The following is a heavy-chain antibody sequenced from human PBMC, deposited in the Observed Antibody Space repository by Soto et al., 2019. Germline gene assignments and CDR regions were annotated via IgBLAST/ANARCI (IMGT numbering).Heavy chain of an antibody. CDR3: ARGVAGSGFDL. J-gene: IGHJ4*02. D-gene: IGHD6-19*01. V-gene: IGHV6-1*01. Sequence: SQTLSLTCAISGDSVSSNTAAWNWIRSSPSRGLEWLGRTYYRSNWRHDYAVSVKSRITVNPDTSKNHFSLQLNSVTPDDTAVYYCARGVAGSGFDLWGQGTLVTAPQ. CDR2: TYYRSNWRH. CDR1: GDSVSSNTAA.